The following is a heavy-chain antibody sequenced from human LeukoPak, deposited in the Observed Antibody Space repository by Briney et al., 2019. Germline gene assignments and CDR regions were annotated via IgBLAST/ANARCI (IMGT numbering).Heavy chain of an antibody. CDR1: GFTFSNYW. D-gene: IGHD3-3*01. J-gene: IGHJ6*02. V-gene: IGHV3-33*08. CDR2: IWYDGSNK. CDR3: AREYRETYYDFWSGYSV. Sequence: GGSLRLSCAASGFTFSNYWMNWVRQVPGKGLEWVAVIWYDGSNKYYADSVKGRFTISRDNSKNTLYLQMNSLRAEDTAVYYCAREYRETYYDFWSGYSVWGQGITVTVSS.